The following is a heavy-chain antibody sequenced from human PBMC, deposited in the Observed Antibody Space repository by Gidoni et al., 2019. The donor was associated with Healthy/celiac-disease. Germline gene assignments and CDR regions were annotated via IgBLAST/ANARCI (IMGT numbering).Heavy chain of an antibody. J-gene: IGHJ3*01. CDR2: ISAYNGNT. CDR3: GRAGCLDAFDV. D-gene: IGHD2-15*01. CDR1: GYTFTSYG. Sequence: QVQLVQSRAAVTKPGASVKVPCKASGYTFTSYGISWLRQAPGQGLEWMGWISAYNGNTNYAQKIKGRVTMTTETTTSTAYMERRGLGADDTAEYYCGRAGCLDAFDVWGQGTMVTVSS. V-gene: IGHV1-18*01.